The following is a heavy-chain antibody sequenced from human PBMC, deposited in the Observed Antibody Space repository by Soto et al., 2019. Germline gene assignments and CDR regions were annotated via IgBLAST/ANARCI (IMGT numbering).Heavy chain of an antibody. D-gene: IGHD1-26*01. CDR1: GCTLTELS. Sequence: ASVKVSCKVSGCTLTELSMHWVRQAPGKGLEWMGGFDPEDGETIYAQKFQGRVTMTEDTSTDTAYMELSSLRSEDTAVYYCATRKGGNYYYYYYMDVWGKGTTVTVSS. CDR3: ATRKGGNYYYYYYMDV. CDR2: FDPEDGET. J-gene: IGHJ6*03. V-gene: IGHV1-24*01.